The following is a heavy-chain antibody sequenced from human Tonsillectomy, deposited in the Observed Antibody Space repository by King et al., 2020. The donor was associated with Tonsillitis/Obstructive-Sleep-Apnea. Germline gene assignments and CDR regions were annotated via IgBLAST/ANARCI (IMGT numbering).Heavy chain of an antibody. D-gene: IGHD2-21*02. CDR1: GFTFSSYA. V-gene: IGHV3-23*04. CDR3: AKVSDYYYYYYGMDV. CDR2: ISGSGGSN. J-gene: IGHJ6*02. Sequence: VQLVESGGGLVQPGGSLRLSCAASGFTFSSYAMTWVRQAPGKGLEWVSAISGSGGSNYYADSVNGRFTISRDNSKNTLYLQMNSLRAEDTAVYYWAKVSDYYYYYYGMDVWGQGTTVTVSS.